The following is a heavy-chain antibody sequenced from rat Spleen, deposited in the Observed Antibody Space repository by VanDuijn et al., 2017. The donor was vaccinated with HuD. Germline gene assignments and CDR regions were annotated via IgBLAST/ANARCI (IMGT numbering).Heavy chain of an antibody. V-gene: IGHV5-22*01. CDR1: GFTFSNYY. Sequence: EVQLVESGGGLVQPGRSLKLSCAASGFTFSNYYMAWVRQAPTKGLEWVTSITHEGSNTYYGDSVKGRFTISRDDAKSTLYLQMNSLRSEDTATYYCARQSSSIPYYWYFDFWGPGTMVTVSS. CDR2: ITHEGSNT. D-gene: IGHD1-2*01. CDR3: ARQSSSIPYYWYFDF. J-gene: IGHJ1*01.